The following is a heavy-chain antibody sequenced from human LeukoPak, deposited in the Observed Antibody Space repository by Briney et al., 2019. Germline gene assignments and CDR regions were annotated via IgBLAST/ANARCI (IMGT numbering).Heavy chain of an antibody. CDR1: GFTFSSYG. J-gene: IGHJ4*02. Sequence: GRSLRLSCAASGFTFSSYGMHWVRQAPGKGLEWVAVIWYDGSNKYYADSVKGRFTISRDNAKNSLYLQMNSLRAEDTAVYYCARDLVPWLWDYWGQGTLVTVSS. V-gene: IGHV3-33*01. D-gene: IGHD3-22*01. CDR3: ARDLVPWLWDY. CDR2: IWYDGSNK.